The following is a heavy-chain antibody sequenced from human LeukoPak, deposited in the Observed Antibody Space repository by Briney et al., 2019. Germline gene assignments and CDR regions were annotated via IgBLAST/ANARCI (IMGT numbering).Heavy chain of an antibody. CDR2: INPNSGGT. J-gene: IGHJ1*01. V-gene: IGHV1-2*02. CDR1: GYTFTGYY. CDR3: AKGLFDYDILTGYPIQH. D-gene: IGHD3-9*01. Sequence: ASVKVSCKASGYTFTGYYMHWVRQAPGQGLEWMGWINPNSGGTNYAQKFQGRVTMTRDTSISTAYMELSRLRSDDTAVYYCAKGLFDYDILTGYPIQHWGQGTLVTVSS.